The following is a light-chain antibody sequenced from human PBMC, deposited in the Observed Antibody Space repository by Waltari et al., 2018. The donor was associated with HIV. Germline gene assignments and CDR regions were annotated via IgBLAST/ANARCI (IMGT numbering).Light chain of an antibody. Sequence: DIQLTQSPSTLPASVGDSVSITCRAGQDIGRWLAWYQQKSGKAPKLIIFRASNLQDGVPSRFSGSGSGTEFTLTISSLEPDDFATYYCQQYDISSRTFGQGTRVEI. CDR1: QDIGRW. J-gene: IGKJ1*01. CDR2: RAS. V-gene: IGKV1-5*03. CDR3: QQYDISSRT.